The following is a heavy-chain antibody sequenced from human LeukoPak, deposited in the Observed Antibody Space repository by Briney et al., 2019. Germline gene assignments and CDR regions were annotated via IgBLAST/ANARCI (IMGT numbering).Heavy chain of an antibody. CDR3: ARGARDIVVVPAAIIGYFDY. Sequence: TSQTLSLTCTVSGGSISSGGYYWSWIRQPPGKGLEWIGYIYHSGSTYYNPSLKSRVTISVDRSKNQFSLKLSSVTAADTAVYYCARGARDIVVVPAAIIGYFDYWGQGTLVTVSS. D-gene: IGHD2-2*01. V-gene: IGHV4-30-2*01. CDR2: IYHSGST. CDR1: GGSISSGGYY. J-gene: IGHJ4*02.